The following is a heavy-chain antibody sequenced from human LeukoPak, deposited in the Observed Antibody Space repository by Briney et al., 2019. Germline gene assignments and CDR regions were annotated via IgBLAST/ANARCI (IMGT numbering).Heavy chain of an antibody. CDR3: ARGGGYISSWSYFDY. Sequence: GGSLRLSRSASGFTFSSYEMNWVRQAPGKGLEWVSYISSTGTTIYYADSVRGQFTISRDNAENSLHLQMNSLRAEDTAVYYCARGGGYISSWSYFDYWGQGTLVTVSS. V-gene: IGHV3-48*03. J-gene: IGHJ4*02. D-gene: IGHD6-13*01. CDR2: ISSTGTTI. CDR1: GFTFSSYE.